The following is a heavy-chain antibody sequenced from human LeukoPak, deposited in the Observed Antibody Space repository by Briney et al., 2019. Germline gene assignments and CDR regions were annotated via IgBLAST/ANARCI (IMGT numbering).Heavy chain of an antibody. J-gene: IGHJ4*02. CDR1: GYTFTSYY. Sequence: ASVKVSCKASGYTFTSYYMHWVRQAPGQGLEWMGIINPSGGSTSYAQKFQGRVTMTRDTSISTAYMELSRLRSDDTAVYYCARGGYYYDSSGYYQIDYWGQGTLVTVSS. V-gene: IGHV1-46*01. CDR3: ARGGYYYDSSGYYQIDY. D-gene: IGHD3-22*01. CDR2: INPSGGST.